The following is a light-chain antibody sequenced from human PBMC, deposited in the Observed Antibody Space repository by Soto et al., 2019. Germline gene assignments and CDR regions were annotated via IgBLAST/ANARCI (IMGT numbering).Light chain of an antibody. V-gene: IGKV3-20*01. CDR1: QSVSSSY. Sequence: EIVLTQSPGTLSLSPGERATLSCRASQSVSSSYLAWYQQKPGQAPRLLIYNASSRTTGIPDRFSGSGAGTDFSLTISRLEHEEFAVYYCQQYGSSPTFGGGNKVEIK. J-gene: IGKJ4*02. CDR2: NAS. CDR3: QQYGSSPT.